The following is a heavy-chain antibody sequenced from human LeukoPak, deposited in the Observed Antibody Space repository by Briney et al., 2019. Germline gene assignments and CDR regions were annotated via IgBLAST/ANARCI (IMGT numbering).Heavy chain of an antibody. CDR2: ISSSSSYI. CDR3: AREPDYYDSSGSLDY. J-gene: IGHJ4*02. CDR1: GFTFSSYS. D-gene: IGHD3-22*01. Sequence: GGSLRLSCAASGFTFSSYSMNWVRQAPGKGLEWVSSISSSSSYIYYADSVKGRFTISRDNAKNSLYLQMNSLRAEDTAVYYCAREPDYYDSSGSLDYWGQGTLVTVSS. V-gene: IGHV3-21*01.